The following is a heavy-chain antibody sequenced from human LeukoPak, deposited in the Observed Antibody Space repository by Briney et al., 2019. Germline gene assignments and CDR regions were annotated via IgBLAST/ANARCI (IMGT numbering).Heavy chain of an antibody. Sequence: ASVKVSCTAPGYTFTSYYMHWVRQAPGQGLKWMGIINPSGGSTSYAQKFQGRVTMTRDMSTSTVYMELSSLRSEDTAVYYCARAMTYNYMDVWGKGTTVTVSS. CDR2: INPSGGST. V-gene: IGHV1-46*01. J-gene: IGHJ6*03. D-gene: IGHD2-21*02. CDR1: GYTFTSYY. CDR3: ARAMTYNYMDV.